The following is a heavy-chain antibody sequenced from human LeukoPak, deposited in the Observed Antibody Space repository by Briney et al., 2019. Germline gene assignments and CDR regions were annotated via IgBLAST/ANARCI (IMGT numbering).Heavy chain of an antibody. CDR3: ARALWWGGYFDY. V-gene: IGHV4-59*01. Sequence: SETLSLTCTVSGGSISSYYWSWIRQSPGKGLEWIGYIYYSGSTNYNPSLKSRVTISVDTSKNQFSLKLRSVTAADRAVYYCARALWWGGYFDYWGQGTLVTVSS. J-gene: IGHJ4*02. CDR2: IYYSGST. D-gene: IGHD4/OR15-4a*01. CDR1: GGSISSYY.